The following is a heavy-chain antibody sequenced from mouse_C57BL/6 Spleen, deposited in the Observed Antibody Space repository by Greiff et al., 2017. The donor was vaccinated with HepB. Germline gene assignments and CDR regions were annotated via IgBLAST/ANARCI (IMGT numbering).Heavy chain of an antibody. V-gene: IGHV5-9-1*02. CDR1: GFTFSSYA. J-gene: IGHJ4*01. Sequence: EVQLQESGEGLVKPGGSLKLSCAASGFTFSSYAMSWVRQTPEKRLEWVAYISSGGDYIYYADTVKGRFTISRDNARNTLYLQMSSLKSEDTAMYYCTREGGDDGYYNAMDYWGQGTSVTVSS. CDR2: ISSGGDYI. CDR3: TREGGDDGYYNAMDY. D-gene: IGHD2-3*01.